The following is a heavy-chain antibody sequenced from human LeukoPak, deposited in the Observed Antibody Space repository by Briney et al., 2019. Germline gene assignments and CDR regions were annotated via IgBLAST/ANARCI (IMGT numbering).Heavy chain of an antibody. D-gene: IGHD5-18*01. J-gene: IGHJ3*02. CDR2: IYYSGST. CDR3: AGEGGTKRGYSYGSGRYAFDI. V-gene: IGHV4-59*01. Sequence: SETLSLTCTVSGGSISSYYWSWIRQPPGKGLEWIGYIYYSGSTNYNPSLKSRVTISVDTSKNQFSLKLSSVTAADTAVYYCAGEGGTKRGYSYGSGRYAFDIWGQGTMVTVSS. CDR1: GGSISSYY.